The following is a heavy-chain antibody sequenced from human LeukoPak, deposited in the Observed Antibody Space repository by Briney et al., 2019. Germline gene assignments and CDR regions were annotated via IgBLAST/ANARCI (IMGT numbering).Heavy chain of an antibody. CDR3: ARGGAAGDAFDI. V-gene: IGHV3-21*01. CDR2: ISSSSSYI. D-gene: IGHD6-25*01. CDR1: GFTFSSYS. J-gene: IGHJ3*02. Sequence: PGGSLRLSCAASGFTFSSYSMNWVRQAPGKGLEWVSSISSSSSYIYYADSVKGRFTISRDSAKNSLYLQMNSLRAEDTAVYYCARGGAAGDAFDIWGQGTMVTVSS.